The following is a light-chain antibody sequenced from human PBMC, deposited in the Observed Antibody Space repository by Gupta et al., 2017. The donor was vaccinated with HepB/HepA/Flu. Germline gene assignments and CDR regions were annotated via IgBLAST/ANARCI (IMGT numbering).Light chain of an antibody. CDR2: SNI. CDR3: AAWDITRSGQGV. V-gene: IGLV1-47*02. CDR1: SSNIGSKY. Sequence: QSVLTQPPSASGTPGRRVTISWSGTSSNIGSKYVYWYQQLPGTAPKLLIYSNIERPSGVPDRFSGSNFGTSASLAISGLRSEDEADYYCAAWDITRSGQGVFGGGTKLTVL. J-gene: IGLJ3*02.